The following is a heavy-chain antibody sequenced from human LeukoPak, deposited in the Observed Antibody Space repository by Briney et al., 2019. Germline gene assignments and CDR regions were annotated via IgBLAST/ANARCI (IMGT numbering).Heavy chain of an antibody. CDR3: ARHGTGQKAFNI. J-gene: IGHJ3*02. Sequence: SETLSLTCTDSSGSISGYYWSWIRQPPGKGLEWIGQIHYSGGTIYNPSLKSRVTISVDTSKNQFSLKLSSGSAADTAAYYCARHGTGQKAFNIWGQGTMVTVSS. V-gene: IGHV4-59*08. CDR1: SGSISGYY. D-gene: IGHD1-14*01. CDR2: IHYSGGT.